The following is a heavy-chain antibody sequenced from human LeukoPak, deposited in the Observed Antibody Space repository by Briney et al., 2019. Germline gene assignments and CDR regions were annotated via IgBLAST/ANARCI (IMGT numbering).Heavy chain of an antibody. D-gene: IGHD3-10*01. Sequence: GGSLRLSCAASGFTFSNAWMSWVRQAPGKGLEWVGRIKSKTDGGTTDYAAPVKGRFTISRDDSKNTLYLQMNSLKTEDTAVYYCTTVLLWFGESRFDYWGQGTLVTVSS. J-gene: IGHJ4*02. CDR3: TTVLLWFGESRFDY. CDR2: IKSKTDGGTT. CDR1: GFTFSNAW. V-gene: IGHV3-15*01.